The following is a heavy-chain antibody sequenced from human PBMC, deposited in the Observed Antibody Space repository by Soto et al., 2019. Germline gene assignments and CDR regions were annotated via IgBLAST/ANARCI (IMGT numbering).Heavy chain of an antibody. CDR1: GFTFTNYW. V-gene: IGHV3-74*01. D-gene: IGHD1-26*01. CDR2: IDGVGAGT. J-gene: IGHJ4*01. Sequence: GGSLRLSXAASGFTFTNYWMHWVRQVPGKGLVWVSRIDGVGAGTSYSDSVRGRFTISRDNAENMLYLQMNSLRAEDTAVYFCARGEQYSGRIFDYWGQGTLVTVSS. CDR3: ARGEQYSGRIFDY.